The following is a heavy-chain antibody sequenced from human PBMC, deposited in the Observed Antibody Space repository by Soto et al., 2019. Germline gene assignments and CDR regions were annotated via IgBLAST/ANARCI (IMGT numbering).Heavy chain of an antibody. CDR3: ARVNGYGSGSYYNNYYYYYMDV. CDR2: IYYSGST. V-gene: IGHV4-59*01. CDR1: GGSISSYY. D-gene: IGHD3-10*01. Sequence: SETLSLTCTVSGGSISSYYWSWIRQPPWKGLEWIGYIYYSGSTNYNPSLKSRVTISVDTSKNQFSLKLSSVTAADTAVYYCARVNGYGSGSYYNNYYYYYMDVWGKGTTVTVSS. J-gene: IGHJ6*03.